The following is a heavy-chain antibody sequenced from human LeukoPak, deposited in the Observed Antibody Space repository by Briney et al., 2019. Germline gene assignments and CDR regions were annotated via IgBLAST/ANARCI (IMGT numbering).Heavy chain of an antibody. J-gene: IGHJ3*02. V-gene: IGHV3-23*01. CDR2: ISGSGGST. CDR1: GFTFSSYA. D-gene: IGHD3-3*01. CDR3: ARYYDFWSGYSGAFDI. Sequence: PGGSLRLSCAASGFTFSSYAMSWVRQAPGKMLEWVSAISGSGGSTYYADSVKGRFTISRDNSKNTLYLQMNSLRAEDTAVYYCARYYDFWSGYSGAFDIWGQGTMVTVSS.